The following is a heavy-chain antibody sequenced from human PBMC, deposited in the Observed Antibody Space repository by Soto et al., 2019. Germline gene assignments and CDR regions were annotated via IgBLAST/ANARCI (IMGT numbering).Heavy chain of an antibody. J-gene: IGHJ6*02. D-gene: IGHD6-19*01. CDR2: IYYSGST. Sequence: SETLSLTCTVSGGSISSGDYYWSWIRQPPGKGLEWIGYIYYSGSTYYNPSLKSRVTISVDTSKNQFSLKLSSVTAADTAVYYCSRTIAVAGLGYYYGMDVWGQGTTVTVSS. CDR1: GGSISSGDYY. V-gene: IGHV4-30-4*01. CDR3: SRTIAVAGLGYYYGMDV.